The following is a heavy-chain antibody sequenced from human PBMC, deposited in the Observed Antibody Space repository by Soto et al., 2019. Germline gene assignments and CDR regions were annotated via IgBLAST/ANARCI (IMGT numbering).Heavy chain of an antibody. CDR3: ARQISSSPGSRTMDV. D-gene: IGHD6-6*01. V-gene: IGHV4-39*01. CDR2: IYYSGST. J-gene: IGHJ6*02. Sequence: SETLSLTCTVSGGSISSSSYYWGWIRQPPGKGLEWIGSIYYSGSTYYNPSLKSRVTISVDTSKNQFSLKLSSVTAADTAVYYCARQISSSPGSRTMDVWGQGTTVTSP. CDR1: GGSISSSSYY.